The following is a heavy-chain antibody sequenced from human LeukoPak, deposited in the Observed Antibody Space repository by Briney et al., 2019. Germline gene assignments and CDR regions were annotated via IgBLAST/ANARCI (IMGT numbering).Heavy chain of an antibody. CDR2: ISSSGSTI. CDR1: GFTFSSYE. CDR3: ASGTGIDAFDI. J-gene: IGHJ3*02. D-gene: IGHD7-27*01. Sequence: PGGSLRLXCAASGFTFSSYEMNWARQAPGKGLVWVSYISSSGSTIYYADSVKGRFTISRDNAKNSLYLQMNSLRAEDTAVYYCASGTGIDAFDIWGQGTMVTVSS. V-gene: IGHV3-48*03.